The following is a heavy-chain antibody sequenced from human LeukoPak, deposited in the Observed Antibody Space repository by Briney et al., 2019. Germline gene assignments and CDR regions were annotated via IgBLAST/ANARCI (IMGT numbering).Heavy chain of an antibody. Sequence: SETLSLTCTVSGGSISSHYWSWIRQPAGKGLEWIGRIYTSGSTNYNPSLKSRVTMSVDTSKNQFSLKLSSVTAADTAVYYCARKRRDGYNYPDWYFDLWGRGTLVTVSS. J-gene: IGHJ2*01. CDR3: ARKRRDGYNYPDWYFDL. V-gene: IGHV4-4*07. CDR2: IYTSGST. D-gene: IGHD5-24*01. CDR1: GGSISSHY.